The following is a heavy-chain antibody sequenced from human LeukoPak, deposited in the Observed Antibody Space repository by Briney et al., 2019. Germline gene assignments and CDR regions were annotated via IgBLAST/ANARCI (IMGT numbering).Heavy chain of an antibody. D-gene: IGHD5-18*01. V-gene: IGHV4-34*01. CDR1: GGSFSGYH. J-gene: IGHJ4*02. CDR3: ARALRGGNSYGYLDS. CDR2: INHSGST. Sequence: SETLSLTCAVYGGSFSGYHWSWIRQPPGKGLEWIGEINHSGSTNYNPSLKSRVTISVDMSKNQFSLKLSSVTAADTAVYYCARALRGGNSYGYLDSWGQGSLVTVSS.